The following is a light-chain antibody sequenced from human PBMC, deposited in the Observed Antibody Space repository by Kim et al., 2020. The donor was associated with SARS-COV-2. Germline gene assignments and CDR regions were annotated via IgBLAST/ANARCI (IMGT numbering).Light chain of an antibody. CDR2: GAS. J-gene: IGKJ1*01. V-gene: IGKV3-20*01. CDR3: QQGSSSRAT. Sequence: EIVLTQSPGALSLSPGERATLSCRASQSVSSSYLAWYQQKPGQAPRLLIYGASSRATGIPDRFSGSGSGTDFTLTISRLEPEDFAVYYCQQGSSSRATFGQGTKVDIK. CDR1: QSVSSSY.